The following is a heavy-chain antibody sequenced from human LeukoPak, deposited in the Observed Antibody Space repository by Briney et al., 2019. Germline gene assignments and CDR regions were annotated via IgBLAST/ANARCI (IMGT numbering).Heavy chain of an antibody. CDR1: GFTFSSYS. CDR3: AKDLYYGYYFDY. Sequence: PGGSLRLSCAASGFTFSSYSMNWVRQAPGKGLEWVALISNDGSNKHYVDSVKGRFTISRDNSENMLYLQMNSLRAEDTAVYYCAKDLYYGYYFDYWGQGTLVTVSS. CDR2: ISNDGSNK. J-gene: IGHJ4*02. V-gene: IGHV3-30*18. D-gene: IGHD3-16*01.